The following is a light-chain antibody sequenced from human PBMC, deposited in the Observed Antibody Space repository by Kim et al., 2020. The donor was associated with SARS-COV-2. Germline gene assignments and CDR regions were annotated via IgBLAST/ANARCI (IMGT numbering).Light chain of an antibody. CDR3: QVWDSSRDQGV. V-gene: IGLV3-21*04. J-gene: IGLJ3*02. CDR1: KFGRQS. CDR2: YDS. Sequence: APGETARMTCGGYKFGRQSVHWYQQKPGQAPVLVIYYDSGRPSGIPERFSGSNSGNTATLTISGVEAGDEADYYCQVWDSSRDQGVFGGGTQLTVL.